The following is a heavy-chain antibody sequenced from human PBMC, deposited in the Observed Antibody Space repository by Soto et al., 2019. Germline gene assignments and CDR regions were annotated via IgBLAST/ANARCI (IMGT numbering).Heavy chain of an antibody. CDR2: ISSSSSYI. Sequence: GGSLRLCCAASGFTFSSYSMNWFRQAPGKGLEWVSSISSSSSYIYYADSVKGRFTISRDHAKNSLYLQMNSLRAEDTAVYYCARDSLPSAAAGTPYYYYYGMDVWGQGTTVTVSS. J-gene: IGHJ6*02. V-gene: IGHV3-21*01. CDR3: ARDSLPSAAAGTPYYYYYGMDV. CDR1: GFTFSSYS. D-gene: IGHD6-13*01.